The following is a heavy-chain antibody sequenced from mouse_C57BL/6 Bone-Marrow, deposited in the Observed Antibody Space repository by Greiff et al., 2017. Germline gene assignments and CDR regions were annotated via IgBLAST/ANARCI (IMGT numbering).Heavy chain of an antibody. Sequence: QVQLQQSGPELVKPGASVKISCKASGYAFSSSWMNWVKQRPGKGLEWIGRIYPGDGDTNYNGKFKGKATLTADKSSSTAYMQLSSLTSEDSAVYFCARLGYYFDYWGQGTTRTVSS. CDR3: ARLGYYFDY. CDR1: GYAFSSSW. J-gene: IGHJ2*01. CDR2: IYPGDGDT. V-gene: IGHV1-82*01. D-gene: IGHD2-2*01.